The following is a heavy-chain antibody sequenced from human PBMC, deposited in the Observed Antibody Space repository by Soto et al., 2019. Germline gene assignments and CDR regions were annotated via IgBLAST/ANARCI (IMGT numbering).Heavy chain of an antibody. CDR1: GGSISSGGYY. CDR3: ARGCPDYVGKGYYFDY. CDR2: IYYSGST. D-gene: IGHD4-17*01. V-gene: IGHV4-31*03. J-gene: IGHJ4*02. Sequence: QVQLQESGPGLVKPSQTLSLTCTVSGGSISSGGYYWSWIRQHPGKGLEWIGYIYYSGSTYYNPSLKSRVTISADTSKNQLALKLSSVTAADTAVYYCARGCPDYVGKGYYFDYWGQGTLVTVSS.